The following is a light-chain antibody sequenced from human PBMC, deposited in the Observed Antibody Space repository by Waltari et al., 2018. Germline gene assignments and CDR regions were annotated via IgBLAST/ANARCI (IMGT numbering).Light chain of an antibody. CDR2: ASS. CDR3: QQYNQWIT. J-gene: IGKJ5*01. CDR1: LSVYNN. V-gene: IGKV3-15*01. Sequence: EVEMTQSPVTLSVSPGDRATLPCRASLSVYNNLAWYQHKPGQPPRLLIYASSTRATGVPARFSGSGSGTEFTLTINSMQSEDFAVYYCQQYNQWITFGQGTRLEIK.